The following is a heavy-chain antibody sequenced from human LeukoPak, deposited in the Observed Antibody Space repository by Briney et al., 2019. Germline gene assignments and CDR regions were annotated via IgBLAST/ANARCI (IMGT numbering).Heavy chain of an antibody. CDR1: GYTFTSYY. V-gene: IGHV1-46*01. D-gene: IGHD3-22*01. J-gene: IGHJ4*02. CDR3: ARATPMIVVATRAGNFDY. Sequence: ASVKVSCKASGYTFTSYYMHWVRQAPGQGLEWMGIINPSGGSTSYAQKFQGRVTMTRDTSTSTVYMELSSLRSEDTAVYYCARATPMIVVATRAGNFDYWGQGTLVTVSS. CDR2: INPSGGST.